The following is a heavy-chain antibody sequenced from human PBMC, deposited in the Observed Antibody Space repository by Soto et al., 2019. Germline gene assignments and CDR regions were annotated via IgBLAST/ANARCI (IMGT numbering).Heavy chain of an antibody. Sequence: EGALRLSWAASGFTFSRYSMNWVRQAPEKGMEWVSYISSSSSTIYYADSVKGRFTISRDNAKNSLYLQMNSLRAEDTAVYYCSRLGISGSYLAFCGRGTLDTVSS. D-gene: IGHD1-26*01. J-gene: IGHJ4*01. CDR1: GFTFSRYS. V-gene: IGHV3-48*01. CDR3: SRLGISGSYLAF. CDR2: ISSSSSTI.